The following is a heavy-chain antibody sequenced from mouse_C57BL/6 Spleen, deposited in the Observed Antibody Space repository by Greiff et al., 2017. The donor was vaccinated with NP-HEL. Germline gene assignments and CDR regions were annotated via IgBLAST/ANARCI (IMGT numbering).Heavy chain of an antibody. D-gene: IGHD1-1*01. CDR3: ARGHVYYYGSIHWYFDV. J-gene: IGHJ1*03. CDR2: ISSGSSTI. Sequence: EVMLVESGGGLVKPGGSLKLSCAASGFTFSDYGMHWVRQAPEKGLEWVAYISSGSSTIYYADTVKGRFTISRDNAKNTLFLQMTSLRSEDTAMYYCARGHVYYYGSIHWYFDVWGTGTTVTVSS. CDR1: GFTFSDYG. V-gene: IGHV5-17*01.